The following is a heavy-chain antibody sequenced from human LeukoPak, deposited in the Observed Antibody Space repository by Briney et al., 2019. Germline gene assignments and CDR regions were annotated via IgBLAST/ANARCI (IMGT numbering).Heavy chain of an antibody. CDR3: ARGVYVLLWFGELRISWFDP. J-gene: IGHJ5*02. V-gene: IGHV4-34*01. CDR1: GGSFSGYY. D-gene: IGHD3-10*01. Sequence: SETLSLTCAVYGGSFSGYYWSWIRQPPGKGLEWIGEINHSGSTNYNPSLKSRVTISVDTSKNQFSLKLSSVTAADTAVYYCARGVYVLLWFGELRISWFDPWGQGTLVTVSS. CDR2: INHSGST.